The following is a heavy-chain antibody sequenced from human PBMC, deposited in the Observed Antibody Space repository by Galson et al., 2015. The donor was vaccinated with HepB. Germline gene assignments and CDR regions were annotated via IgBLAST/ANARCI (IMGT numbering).Heavy chain of an antibody. CDR3: ATGIGRGWIIDQ. CDR1: GFTFHSNW. CDR2: IKQDGSAK. D-gene: IGHD5-12*01. Sequence: SLRLSCAASGFTFHSNWMNWVRQAPGKGLEWVANIKQDGSAKYYVDSVKGRFTISRDNAKNSLYLQMNSLRAEDTAVYFCATGIGRGWIIDQWGQGTLVTVSS. J-gene: IGHJ4*02. V-gene: IGHV3-7*03.